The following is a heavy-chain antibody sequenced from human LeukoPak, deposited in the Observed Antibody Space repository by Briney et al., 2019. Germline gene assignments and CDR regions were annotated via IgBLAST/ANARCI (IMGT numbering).Heavy chain of an antibody. CDR2: IYYSGST. J-gene: IGHJ4*02. V-gene: IGHV4-59*08. CDR1: GGSISSYY. Sequence: SETLSLTCTVSGGSISSYYWSWIRQPPGKGLEWIGYIYYSGSTNYNPSLKSRVTISVDTSKNQFSLKLSSVTAADTAVYYCARHFPYGSGSYYTYFDYWGQGTLVTVSS. D-gene: IGHD3-10*01. CDR3: ARHFPYGSGSYYTYFDY.